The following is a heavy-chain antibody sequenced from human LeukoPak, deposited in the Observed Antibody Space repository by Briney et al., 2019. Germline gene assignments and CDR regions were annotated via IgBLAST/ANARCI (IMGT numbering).Heavy chain of an antibody. CDR1: GGSFSGFYY. D-gene: IGHD3-16*01. CDR2: IYSGGRI. Sequence: SETLSLTCTVSGGSFSGFYYWGWIRQPPGKGLEWIGSIYSGGRIYYNPSLNSRVTISVDTSNNHLSLRVTSVTAADTAVYYCTRAPWAYGNYVHAFDIWGLGTMVTVSS. J-gene: IGHJ3*02. CDR3: TRAPWAYGNYVHAFDI. V-gene: IGHV4-39*07.